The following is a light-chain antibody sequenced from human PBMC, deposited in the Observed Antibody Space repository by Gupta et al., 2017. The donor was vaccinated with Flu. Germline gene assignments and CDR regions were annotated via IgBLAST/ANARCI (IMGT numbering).Light chain of an antibody. J-gene: IGKJ1*01. Sequence: TLSLSPGDRVTLSCRASQTVNDNYLAWYQQKPGQAPRLLIFGASNRATGIPDRFRGSGSGRDFSLNINRLEPEDFAVYYCQQYGNTPRTFGQGT. CDR3: QQYGNTPRT. CDR2: GAS. CDR1: QTVNDNY. V-gene: IGKV3-20*01.